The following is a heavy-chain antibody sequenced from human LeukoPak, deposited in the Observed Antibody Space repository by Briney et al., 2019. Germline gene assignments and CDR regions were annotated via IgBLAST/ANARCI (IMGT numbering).Heavy chain of an antibody. D-gene: IGHD3-3*01. CDR2: IYYSGST. CDR3: ARQGYDFWSGYPGHYYYYMDV. Sequence: SETLSLTCTVSGGSISSSSYYWGWIRQPPGKGLEWIGSIYYSGSTYYNPSIKSRVTISVDTSKNQFSLKLSSVTAADTAVYYCARQGYDFWSGYPGHYYYYMDVWGKVTMVTVSS. CDR1: GGSISSSSYY. J-gene: IGHJ6*03. V-gene: IGHV4-39*01.